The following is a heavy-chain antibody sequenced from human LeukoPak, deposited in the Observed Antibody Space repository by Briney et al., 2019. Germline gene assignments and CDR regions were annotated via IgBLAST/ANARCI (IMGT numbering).Heavy chain of an antibody. CDR2: IYYSGST. CDR3: ARWPID. J-gene: IGHJ4*02. Sequence: SETLSLTCTVSGGSISSSNYYWAWIRQPPGKGLECIGSIYYSGSTYYNPSLKSRVTISVDTSKNQFFLKVNSVTATDMAVYYCARWPIDWGQGTLVTVSS. CDR1: GGSISSSNYY. V-gene: IGHV4-39*01.